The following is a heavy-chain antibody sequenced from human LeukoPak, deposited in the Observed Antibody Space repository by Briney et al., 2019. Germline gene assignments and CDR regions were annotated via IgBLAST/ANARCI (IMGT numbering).Heavy chain of an antibody. CDR2: ISTSGTL. D-gene: IGHD3-10*02. CDR3: AELGITMIGGV. V-gene: IGHV3-69-1*02. Sequence: GGSLRLSCAASGFTFSSYSMNWVRQAPGKGLEWVSSISTSGTLYYADSVKGRFTISRDNAKNSLYLQMNSLRAEDTAVYYCAELGITMIGGVWGKGTTVTISS. CDR1: GFTFSSYS. J-gene: IGHJ6*04.